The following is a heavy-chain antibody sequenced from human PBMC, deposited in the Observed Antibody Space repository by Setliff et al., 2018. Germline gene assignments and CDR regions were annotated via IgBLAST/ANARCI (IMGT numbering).Heavy chain of an antibody. J-gene: IGHJ5*02. CDR1: GYTFTSYG. Sequence: ASVKVSCKASGYTFTSYGISWVRQAPGQGLEWMGWISAYNGNTNYAQRFQGRVTMTRNTSISTAYMELSGLRSDDTAVYYCARGSRSQNWGGRYSWFDPWGQGTLVTVSS. CDR2: ISAYNGNT. V-gene: IGHV1-18*01. D-gene: IGHD7-27*01. CDR3: ARGSRSQNWGGRYSWFDP.